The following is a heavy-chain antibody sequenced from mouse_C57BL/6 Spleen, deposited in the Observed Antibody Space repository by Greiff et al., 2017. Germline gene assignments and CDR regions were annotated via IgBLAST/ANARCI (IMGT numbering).Heavy chain of an antibody. CDR1: GFTFSDYY. D-gene: IGHD1-1*01. V-gene: IGHV5-16*01. CDR2: INYDGSST. CDR3: ARDSYGSSYDWYFDV. Sequence: EVKLMESEGGLVQPGSSMKLSCTASGFTFSDYYMAWVRQVPEKGLEWVANINYDGSSTYYLDSLKSRFIISRDNAKNILYLQMSSLKSEDTATYYCARDSYGSSYDWYFDVWGTGTTVTVSS. J-gene: IGHJ1*03.